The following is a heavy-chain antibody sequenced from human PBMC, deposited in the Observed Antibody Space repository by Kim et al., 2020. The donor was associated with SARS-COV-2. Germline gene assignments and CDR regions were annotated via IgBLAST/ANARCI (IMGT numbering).Heavy chain of an antibody. Sequence: SETLSLTCTVSGGSISSYYWSWIRQPPGKGLEWIGYIYYSGITNYNPSLKSRVTISVDTSKNQFSLKLSSVTAADTAVYYCARAGVVVPADGRPYYYGMDVWGQGTTVTVSS. D-gene: IGHD2-2*01. CDR3: ARAGVVVPADGRPYYYGMDV. V-gene: IGHV4-59*13. J-gene: IGHJ6*02. CDR1: GGSISSYY. CDR2: IYYSGIT.